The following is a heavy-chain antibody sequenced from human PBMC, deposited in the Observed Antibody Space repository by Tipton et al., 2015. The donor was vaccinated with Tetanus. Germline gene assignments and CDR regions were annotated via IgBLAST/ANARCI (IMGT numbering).Heavy chain of an antibody. D-gene: IGHD4-17*01. J-gene: IGHJ6*02. CDR2: INPSGGST. V-gene: IGHV1-46*01. CDR3: ARTLRGTTRVGFQYLSYYRMDV. Sequence: QSGAEVKKPGASVQISCKASGYIFASYYMHWVRQAPGQGLEWMGVINPSGGSTTYAEKFQGRVTMTRDTSMSTAFMEVTRLGSEDTAIYYCARTLRGTTRVGFQYLSYYRMDVWGQGTTVTVSS. CDR1: GYIFASYY.